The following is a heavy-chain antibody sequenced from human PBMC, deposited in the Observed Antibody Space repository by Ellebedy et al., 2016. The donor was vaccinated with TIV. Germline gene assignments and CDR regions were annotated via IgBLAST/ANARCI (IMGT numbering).Heavy chain of an antibody. CDR1: GDSIDTVGYY. CDR2: IYYTGRT. V-gene: IGHV4-31*03. J-gene: IGHJ3*02. CDR3: ARDNSDYGIDAFDI. Sequence: SETLSLTCTVSGDSIDTVGYYWSWIRNNPGKGLAWLGYIYYTGRTDYNPSLKSRVTLSIDTSKTQFSLKLTSVTAADTAVYYCARDNSDYGIDAFDIWGHGTMDTVAA. D-gene: IGHD4-17*01.